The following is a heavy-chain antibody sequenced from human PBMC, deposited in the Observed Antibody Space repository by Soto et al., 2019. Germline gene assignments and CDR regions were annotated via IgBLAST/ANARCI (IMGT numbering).Heavy chain of an antibody. CDR2: ISRDGTNK. J-gene: IGHJ4*02. CDR1: GFTFRSYA. D-gene: IGHD3-10*01. Sequence: PVGSLRLSCAASGFTFRSYAIHWVRQAPGKGLEWVAVISRDGTNKYYVDSVKGRFTISRDNSKDTVYLQMNSLRDEDSAMFYCARSRSGAVADSFDFWGQGTLVTVSS. V-gene: IGHV3-30*04. CDR3: ARSRSGAVADSFDF.